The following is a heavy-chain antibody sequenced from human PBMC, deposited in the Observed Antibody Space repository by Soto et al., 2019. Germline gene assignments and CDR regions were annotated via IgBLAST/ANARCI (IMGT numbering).Heavy chain of an antibody. D-gene: IGHD3-10*01. J-gene: IGHJ4*02. V-gene: IGHV3-23*01. CDR1: GFTFSSYA. CDR3: AKIYGWGLWFGELLTVPTYYFDY. CDR2: ISGSGGST. Sequence: GGSLRLSCAASGFTFSSYAMSWVRQAPGKGLEWVSAISGSGGSTYYADSVKGRFTISRDNSKNTLYLQMNSLRAEDTAVYYCAKIYGWGLWFGELLTVPTYYFDYWGQGTLVTVSS.